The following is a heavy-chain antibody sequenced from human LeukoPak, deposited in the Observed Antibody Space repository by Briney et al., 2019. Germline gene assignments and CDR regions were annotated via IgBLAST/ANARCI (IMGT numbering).Heavy chain of an antibody. Sequence: SETLSLTCAVYGRSFSGYYWSWIRQPPGKGLEWIGEINHSGSTNYNPSLKSRVTISVDTSKNQFSLKLSSVTAADTAVYYCARVGIAARHFDYWGQGTLVTVSS. D-gene: IGHD6-6*01. J-gene: IGHJ4*02. CDR2: INHSGST. CDR1: GRSFSGYY. V-gene: IGHV4-34*01. CDR3: ARVGIAARHFDY.